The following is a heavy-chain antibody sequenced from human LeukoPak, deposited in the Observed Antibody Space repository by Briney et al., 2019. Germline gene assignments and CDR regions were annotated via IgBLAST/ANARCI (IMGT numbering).Heavy chain of an antibody. CDR2: IYHGGST. V-gene: IGHV4-30-4*01. CDR3: AREVGRLAARQGKYYFDY. D-gene: IGHD6-6*01. Sequence: SETLSLTCTVSGGSISSGDYYWSWIRQPPGKGLEWIGYIYHGGSTYYNPSLKSRVTISVDRSKNQFSLKLSSVTAADTAVYYCAREVGRLAARQGKYYFDYWGQGTLVTVSS. CDR1: GGSISSGDYY. J-gene: IGHJ4*02.